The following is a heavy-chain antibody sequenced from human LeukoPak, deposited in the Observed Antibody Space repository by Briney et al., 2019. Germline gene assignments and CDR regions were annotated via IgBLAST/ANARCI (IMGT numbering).Heavy chain of an antibody. J-gene: IGHJ4*02. CDR2: ISAYNGNT. Sequence: ASVKVSCKASGYTFTSYGISWVRRAPGQGLEWMGWISAYNGNTNYAQKLQGRVTMTTDTSTSTAYMELRSLRSDDTAVYYCARDKVITIFGVVTQKYYFDYWGQGTLVTVSS. CDR1: GYTFTSYG. D-gene: IGHD3-3*01. CDR3: ARDKVITIFGVVTQKYYFDY. V-gene: IGHV1-18*01.